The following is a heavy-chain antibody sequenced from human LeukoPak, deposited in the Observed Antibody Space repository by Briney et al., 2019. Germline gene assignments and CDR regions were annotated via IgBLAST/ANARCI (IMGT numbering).Heavy chain of an antibody. Sequence: SQTLSLTCAISGDCVSSKSPAWNWMRQSRSRSLEWLGRTYYRYKLYCDYAVSENSRLASRQDTSKHLFSLQLNSVTPEDTAVYDCARGPGRLEYWGQGTLVSVS. J-gene: IGHJ4*02. D-gene: IGHD6-25*01. CDR3: ARGPGRLEY. V-gene: IGHV6-1*01. CDR1: GDCVSSKSPA. CDR2: TYYRYKLYC.